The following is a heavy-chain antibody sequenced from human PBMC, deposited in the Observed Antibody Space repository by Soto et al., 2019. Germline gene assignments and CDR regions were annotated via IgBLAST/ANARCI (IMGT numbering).Heavy chain of an antibody. D-gene: IGHD2-2*01. CDR3: ARHRYLARYCSSTSCFELDY. CDR1: GYSFTSYW. CDR2: IYPGDSDT. J-gene: IGHJ4*02. Sequence: PGESLKISCKGSGYSFTSYWIGWVRQMPGKGLEWMGIIYPGDSDTRYSPSFQGQVTISADKSISTAYLQWSSLRASDTAMYYCARHRYLARYCSSTSCFELDYWGQGTLVTVS. V-gene: IGHV5-51*01.